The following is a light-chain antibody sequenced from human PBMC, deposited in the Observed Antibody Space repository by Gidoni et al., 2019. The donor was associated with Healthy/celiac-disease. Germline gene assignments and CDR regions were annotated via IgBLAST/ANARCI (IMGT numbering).Light chain of an antibody. CDR2: DVS. J-gene: IGLJ2*01. V-gene: IGLV2-14*01. CDR1: SSDVGGYNY. CDR3: SSYTSSSPDVV. Sequence: QSALTQPASLSGSPGQSLTIACTGTSSDVGGYNYVSWYQQHPGKAPKLIIYDVSNRPSGVSNRFSGSKSGNTASLTISGLQAEDEADYYCSSYTSSSPDVVFGGGTKLTVL.